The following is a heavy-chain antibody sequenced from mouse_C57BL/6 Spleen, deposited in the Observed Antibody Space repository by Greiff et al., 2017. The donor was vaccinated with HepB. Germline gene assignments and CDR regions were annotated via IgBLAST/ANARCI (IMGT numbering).Heavy chain of an antibody. V-gene: IGHV3-6*01. CDR3: ARNVDY. J-gene: IGHJ2*01. CDR2: ISYDGSN. CDR1: GYSITSGYY. Sequence: EVQLQQSGPGLVKPSQSLSLTCSVTGYSITSGYYWNWIRQFPGNKLEWMGYISYDGSNNYNPSLKNRISITRDTSKNQFFLKLNSVTTEDTATYYCARNVDYWGQGTTLTVSS.